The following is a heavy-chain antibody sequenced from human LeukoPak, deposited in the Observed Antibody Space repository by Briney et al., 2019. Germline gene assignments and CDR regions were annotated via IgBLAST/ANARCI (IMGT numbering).Heavy chain of an antibody. D-gene: IGHD5-24*01. V-gene: IGHV3-11*01. Sequence: GGSLRLSCAASGFTFSDYYMSWIRQAPGKGLEWVSYISSSGSTIYYADSVKGRFTISRDNAKNSLYLQMNSLRAEDTAVYYCAKSRRDGYNFYAFDIWGQGTMVTVSS. CDR3: AKSRRDGYNFYAFDI. CDR1: GFTFSDYY. J-gene: IGHJ3*02. CDR2: ISSSGSTI.